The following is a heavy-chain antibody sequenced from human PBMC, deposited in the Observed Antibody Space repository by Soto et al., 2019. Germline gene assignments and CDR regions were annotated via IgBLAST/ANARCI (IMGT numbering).Heavy chain of an antibody. V-gene: IGHV3-48*03. D-gene: IGHD2-15*01. CDR1: GFTFSSYE. J-gene: IGHJ4*02. Sequence: SLRLSCAASGFTFSSYEMNWVRQAPGKGLEWVSYISSSGSTIYYADSVKGRFTVSRDNAKNSLFLQMNSLEAEDTGIYYCARGYCSDRSCYSAGSNIGEYWGQGPQVTVSS. CDR2: ISSSGSTI. CDR3: ARGYCSDRSCYSAGSNIGEY.